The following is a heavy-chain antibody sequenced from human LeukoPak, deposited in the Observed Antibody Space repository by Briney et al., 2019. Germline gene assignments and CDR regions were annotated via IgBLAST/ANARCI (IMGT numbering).Heavy chain of an antibody. CDR2: IYTSGST. D-gene: IGHD1-26*01. V-gene: IGHV4-61*02. J-gene: IGHJ5*02. Sequence: SETLSLTCTVSGGSISSNSSSWTWIRQPAGKGLEWIGRIYTSGSTNYNPSLKSRVTMSVNTSKNQFSLRLNSVTAADTAVYYCARSTLYSGSYHFDPWGQGTLVTVSS. CDR1: GGSISSNSSS. CDR3: ARSTLYSGSYHFDP.